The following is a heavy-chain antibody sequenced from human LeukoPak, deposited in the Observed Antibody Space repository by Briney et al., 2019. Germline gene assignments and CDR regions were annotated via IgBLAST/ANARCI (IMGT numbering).Heavy chain of an antibody. CDR3: AREVSYDYGDYGLPDYYYYGMDV. Sequence: SVKVSCKASGGTFSSYAISWVRQAPGQGLEWMGRIIPILGIANYAQKFQGRVTITADKSTSTAYMELSSLRSEDTAVYYCAREVSYDYGDYGLPDYYYYGMDVWGQGTTVTVSS. CDR1: GGTFSSYA. D-gene: IGHD4-17*01. J-gene: IGHJ6*02. V-gene: IGHV1-69*04. CDR2: IIPILGIA.